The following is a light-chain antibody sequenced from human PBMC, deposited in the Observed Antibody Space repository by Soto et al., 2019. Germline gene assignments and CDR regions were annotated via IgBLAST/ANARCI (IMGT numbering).Light chain of an antibody. V-gene: IGKV1-5*03. CDR1: QSISNS. Sequence: DIQMTQTPSTRSASVGDRVTMTCRASQSISNSLAWYQQKPGKAPKLLIYRASALQSGVPTRFSGSGSGTEFTLTIDSLQPDDSATYYCQQYNSYSWTFGQGTKVDI. J-gene: IGKJ1*01. CDR2: RAS. CDR3: QQYNSYSWT.